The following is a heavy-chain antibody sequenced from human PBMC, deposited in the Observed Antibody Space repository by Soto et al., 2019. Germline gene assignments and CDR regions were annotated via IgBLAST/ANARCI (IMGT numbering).Heavy chain of an antibody. CDR2: INPNSGGT. D-gene: IGHD6-13*01. V-gene: IGHV1-2*02. J-gene: IGHJ6*02. Sequence: GASVKVSCKASGYTFTGYYMHWVRQAPGQGLEWMGWINPNSGGTNYAQKFQGRVTMTRDTSISTAYMELSRLRSDDTAVYYCARDTRSSSWGIYYYYYGMDVWGQGTTVTVSS. CDR1: GYTFTGYY. CDR3: ARDTRSSSWGIYYYYYGMDV.